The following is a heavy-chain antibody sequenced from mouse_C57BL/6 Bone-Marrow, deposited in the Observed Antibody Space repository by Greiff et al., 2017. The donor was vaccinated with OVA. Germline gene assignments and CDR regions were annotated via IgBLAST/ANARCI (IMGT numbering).Heavy chain of an antibody. CDR2: IYPRDGST. V-gene: IGHV1-85*01. CDR1: GYTFTSYD. CDR3: ARLNYYGSSLFDY. Sequence: QVQLQQSGPELVKPGASVKLSCKASGYTFTSYDINWVKQRPGQGLEWIGWIYPRDGSTTYNEKFKGKATLTVDTSSSTAYMELHSLTSEDSAVYFCARLNYYGSSLFDYWGQGTTLTVSS. D-gene: IGHD1-1*01. J-gene: IGHJ2*01.